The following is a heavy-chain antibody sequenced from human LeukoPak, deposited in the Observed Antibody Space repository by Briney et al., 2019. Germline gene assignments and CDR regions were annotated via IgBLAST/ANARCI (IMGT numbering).Heavy chain of an antibody. CDR2: ISYDGSNK. CDR3: ARNGHQGLFCGSTSCYVY. J-gene: IGHJ4*02. V-gene: IGHV3-30*03. Sequence: GGSLRLSCAASGFTFSSYGMHWVRQAPGKGLEWVAVISYDGSNKYYADSVKGRFTISRDNAKNTLYLQMNSLRAGDTAVYYCARNGHQGLFCGSTSCYVYWGQGTLVTVSS. CDR1: GFTFSSYG. D-gene: IGHD2-2*01.